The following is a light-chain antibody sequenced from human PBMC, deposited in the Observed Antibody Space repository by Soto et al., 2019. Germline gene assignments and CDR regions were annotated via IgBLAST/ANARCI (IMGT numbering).Light chain of an antibody. Sequence: QSALTQPASVSGSPGQSITISCTGTSNDVGGYNYVSWYQQYPGKAPKRIISEVSNRPSGVSDRFSGSRSGNTASLTISGLQAEDEADYYCSSYTASTTPLFGGGTKLTVL. CDR1: SNDVGGYNY. CDR2: EVS. J-gene: IGLJ2*01. V-gene: IGLV2-14*01. CDR3: SSYTASTTPL.